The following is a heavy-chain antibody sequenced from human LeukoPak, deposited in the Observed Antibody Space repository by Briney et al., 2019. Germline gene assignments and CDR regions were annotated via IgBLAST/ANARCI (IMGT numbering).Heavy chain of an antibody. CDR3: ASVAMKAYYYYYMDV. CDR1: GFTFSDYH. Sequence: PGGSLRLSCAASGFTFSDYHISWIRQAPGKGLEWVSYISSSSSTIYYADSVKGRFTISRDNAKNSLYLQMNSLRAEDTAVYYCASVAMKAYYYYYMDVWGKGTTVTVSS. D-gene: IGHD5-12*01. V-gene: IGHV3-11*04. J-gene: IGHJ6*03. CDR2: ISSSSSTI.